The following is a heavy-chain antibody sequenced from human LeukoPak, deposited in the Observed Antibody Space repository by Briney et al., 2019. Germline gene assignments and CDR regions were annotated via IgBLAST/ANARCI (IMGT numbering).Heavy chain of an antibody. V-gene: IGHV3-21*01. CDR2: ISRSSTYI. CDR3: VRGGAAGTNYYYYYMDV. CDR1: GFTFSSYS. Sequence: GGSLRLSCAASGFTFSSYSMNWVRQAPGKGLEWVSSISRSSTYIYYADSVKGRFTISRDNAKNSLYLQMNSLRAEDTAVYFCVRGGAAGTNYYYYYMDVWGKGTTVTVSS. J-gene: IGHJ6*03. D-gene: IGHD2-15*01.